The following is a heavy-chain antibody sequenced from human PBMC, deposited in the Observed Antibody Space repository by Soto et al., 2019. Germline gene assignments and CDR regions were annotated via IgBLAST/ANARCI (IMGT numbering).Heavy chain of an antibody. CDR1: GASITYGGYS. Sequence: QLRLQESGSGVVETSESLSLTCTVFGASITYGGYSWSWIRQSPGRGLEWIGHITHLENTYFNPSFKSRISMSIDRAKNQFSLKLTSMTAADKGRYFCVRGGGNDPFEYWGQGILVTVSS. D-gene: IGHD5-12*01. CDR3: VRGGGNDPFEY. J-gene: IGHJ4*02. CDR2: ITHLENT. V-gene: IGHV4-30-2*06.